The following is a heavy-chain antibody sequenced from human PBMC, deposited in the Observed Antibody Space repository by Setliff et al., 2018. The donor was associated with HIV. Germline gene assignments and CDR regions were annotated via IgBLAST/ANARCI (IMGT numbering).Heavy chain of an antibody. CDR2: IFYSGST. CDR1: GGSISSSGYY. V-gene: IGHV4-39*01. Sequence: KPSETLSLTCTVSGGSISSSGYYWGWIRQPPGKGLEWIGSIFYSGSTYYNPSLKSRVTISVDTSKSLFSLKLGSVTAADTAVYYCAGHAGSRGYYPRPFDYWGQGTLVTVSS. J-gene: IGHJ4*02. CDR3: AGHAGSRGYYPRPFDY. D-gene: IGHD3-22*01.